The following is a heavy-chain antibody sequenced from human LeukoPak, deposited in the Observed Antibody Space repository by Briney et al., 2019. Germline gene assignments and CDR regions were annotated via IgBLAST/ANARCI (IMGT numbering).Heavy chain of an antibody. J-gene: IGHJ3*02. CDR3: ARGSYYYDSSGYYREAFDI. CDR1: GGSISSGSYY. V-gene: IGHV4-61*02. D-gene: IGHD3-22*01. Sequence: SETLSLTCTVSGGSISSGSYYWSWIRQPAGKGLEWIGRIYTSGSTNYNPSLKSRVTISVDTSKNQFSLKLSSVTVADTAVYYCARGSYYYDSSGYYREAFDIWGQETMVTVSS. CDR2: IYTSGST.